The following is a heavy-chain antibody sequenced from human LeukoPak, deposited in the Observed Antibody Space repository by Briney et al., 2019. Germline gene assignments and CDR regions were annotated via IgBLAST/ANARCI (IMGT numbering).Heavy chain of an antibody. J-gene: IGHJ3*02. CDR2: IYYSGST. D-gene: IGHD1-1*01. CDR1: GGSISSYY. Sequence: PSETPSLTCTVSGGSISSYYWSWIRQPPGKGLEWIGYIYYSGSTNYNPSLKSRVTISVDTSKNQFSLKLSSVTAADTAVYYCARGKKNWNDGAFDIWGQGTMVTVSS. V-gene: IGHV4-59*01. CDR3: ARGKKNWNDGAFDI.